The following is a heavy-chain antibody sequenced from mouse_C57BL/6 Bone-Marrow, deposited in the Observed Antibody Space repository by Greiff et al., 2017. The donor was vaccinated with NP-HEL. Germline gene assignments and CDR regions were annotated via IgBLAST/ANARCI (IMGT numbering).Heavy chain of an antibody. D-gene: IGHD3-1*01. CDR2: ISDGGSYT. CDR3: ARAGYYAMDY. Sequence: EVMLVESGGGLVKPGGSLKLSCAASGFTFSSYAMSWVRQTPEKRLEWVATISDGGSYTYYPDNVKGRFTISRDNAKNNLYLQMSHLKSEDTAMYYCARAGYYAMDYWGQGTSVTVSS. V-gene: IGHV5-4*03. J-gene: IGHJ4*01. CDR1: GFTFSSYA.